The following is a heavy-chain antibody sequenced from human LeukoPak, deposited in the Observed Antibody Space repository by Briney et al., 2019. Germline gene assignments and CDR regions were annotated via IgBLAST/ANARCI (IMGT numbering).Heavy chain of an antibody. D-gene: IGHD5-18*01. CDR3: ARVGTPMVTIVAPYYMDV. V-gene: IGHV3-48*03. Sequence: GGSLRLSCAASGFTFSSYEMNWVRQAPGKGLEWVSYISSSGSTIYYADSVKGRFTISRDNARNSLYLQMNSLRAEDTAVYYCARVGTPMVTIVAPYYMDVWGKGTTVTVSS. J-gene: IGHJ6*03. CDR1: GFTFSSYE. CDR2: ISSSGSTI.